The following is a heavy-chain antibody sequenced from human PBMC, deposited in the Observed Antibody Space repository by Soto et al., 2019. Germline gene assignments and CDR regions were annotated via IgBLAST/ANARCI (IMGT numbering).Heavy chain of an antibody. CDR1: GYTFTSYG. Sequence: GASVKISCEASGYTFTSYGISWVRQAPGQGLEWMGWISAYNGNTNYAQKLQGRVTMTTDTSTSTAYMELRSLRSDDTAVYYCARERDYYDSSGYYCDYWGQGTLVTVSS. V-gene: IGHV1-18*01. D-gene: IGHD3-22*01. J-gene: IGHJ4*02. CDR3: ARERDYYDSSGYYCDY. CDR2: ISAYNGNT.